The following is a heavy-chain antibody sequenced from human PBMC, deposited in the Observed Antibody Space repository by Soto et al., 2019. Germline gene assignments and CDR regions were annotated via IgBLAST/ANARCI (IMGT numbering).Heavy chain of an antibody. CDR3: SRSGSCFLGLEDPDY. CDR2: IYYSGST. D-gene: IGHD1-26*01. J-gene: IGHJ4*02. Sequence: SETLSLTCTVSGGSISSGGYYWSWIRQHPGKSLEWLGYIYYSGSTYYNPSLKSRVTISVDTSKNQLSLKLSSVTAADTVVYYCSRSGSCFLGLEDPDYWGQGTLVTVSS. CDR1: GGSISSGGYY. V-gene: IGHV4-31*03.